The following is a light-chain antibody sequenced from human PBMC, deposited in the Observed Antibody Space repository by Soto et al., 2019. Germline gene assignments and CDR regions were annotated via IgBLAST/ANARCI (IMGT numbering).Light chain of an antibody. CDR1: RGVSANY. Sequence: EIVMTQSPGTLSLSPGEGATLSFRASRGVSANYLAWYQQKPGQAPTLLIYGASIRAAGIPDRFSGSGSGTDFTLTIRRLEPDDFAVYYCQQYGSSPRTFGQGTKVDIK. CDR2: GAS. CDR3: QQYGSSPRT. J-gene: IGKJ1*01. V-gene: IGKV3-20*01.